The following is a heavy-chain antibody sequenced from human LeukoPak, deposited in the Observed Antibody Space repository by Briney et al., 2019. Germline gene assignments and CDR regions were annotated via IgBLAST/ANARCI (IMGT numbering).Heavy chain of an antibody. Sequence: SETLSLTCTVSGGSISSSSYYWGWIRQPPGKGLEWIGSIYYSGNTYYNPSLKSRVTISVDTSKNQFSLKLSSVTAADTAVYYCARTYGSGIFRYYYYMDVWGKGTTVTVSS. CDR2: IYYSGNT. CDR1: GGSISSSSYY. V-gene: IGHV4-39*07. CDR3: ARTYGSGIFRYYYYMDV. D-gene: IGHD3-10*01. J-gene: IGHJ6*03.